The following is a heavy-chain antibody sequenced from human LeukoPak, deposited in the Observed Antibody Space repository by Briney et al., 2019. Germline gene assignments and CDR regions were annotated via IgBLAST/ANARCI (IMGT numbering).Heavy chain of an antibody. CDR3: ARDGGGSCYSGLSCAFDI. CDR1: GDSISSSTYF. D-gene: IGHD2-15*01. V-gene: IGHV4-39*07. Sequence: PSETLSLTCTDSGDSISSSTYFWGWIRQPPGKGLEWIGSIYYSGSTYYNPSLKSRVTISVDTSKNQFSLKLSSVTAADTAVYYCARDGGGSCYSGLSCAFDIWGQGTMVTVSS. J-gene: IGHJ3*02. CDR2: IYYSGST.